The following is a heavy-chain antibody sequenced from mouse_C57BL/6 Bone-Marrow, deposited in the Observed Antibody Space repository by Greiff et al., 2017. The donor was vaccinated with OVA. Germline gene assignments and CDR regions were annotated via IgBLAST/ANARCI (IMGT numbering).Heavy chain of an antibody. J-gene: IGHJ2*01. Sequence: EVQLQQSGPGLVKPSQSLSLTCSVTGYSITSGYYWNWIRQFPGNKLEWMGYISYDGSNNYNPSLKNRISITRDTSKNQFSLKLNSVTTEDTATYYCAGGITTAFFDYGGQGTTLTVAS. CDR2: ISYDGSN. V-gene: IGHV3-6*01. D-gene: IGHD1-2*01. CDR3: AGGITTAFFDY. CDR1: GYSITSGYY.